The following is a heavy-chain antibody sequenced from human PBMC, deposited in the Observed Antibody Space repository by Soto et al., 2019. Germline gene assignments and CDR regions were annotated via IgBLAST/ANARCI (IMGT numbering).Heavy chain of an antibody. CDR3: ARKDYYGAGIYYFDH. V-gene: IGHV1-3*01. D-gene: IGHD3-10*01. Sequence: ASVKVSCKASGYTFTAYPVHWVRQAPGQRLEWMGWINGANGDTGYSQKFQGRVTVTRDTSANTVYMEPSSLTSEDTAVYYCARKDYYGAGIYYFDHWGQGTLVTVSS. CDR1: GYTFTAYP. J-gene: IGHJ4*02. CDR2: INGANGDT.